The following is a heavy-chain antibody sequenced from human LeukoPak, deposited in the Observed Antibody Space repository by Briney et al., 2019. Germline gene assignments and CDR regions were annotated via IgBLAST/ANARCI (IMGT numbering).Heavy chain of an antibody. J-gene: IGHJ5*02. V-gene: IGHV4-59*01. Sequence: SETLSLTCTVSGGSISSYYWSWIRQSPGRGLEWIGYIYYSGITNYNPSLKRRVTMSVDTSKNQFSLKLDSVTAADTAVYYCARDRGYYDNSGYYWINWFDPWGQGTLVTVSS. CDR2: IYYSGIT. CDR1: GGSISSYY. D-gene: IGHD3-22*01. CDR3: ARDRGYYDNSGYYWINWFDP.